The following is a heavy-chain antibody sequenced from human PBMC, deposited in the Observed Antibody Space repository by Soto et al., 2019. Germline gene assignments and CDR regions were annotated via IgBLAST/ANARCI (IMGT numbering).Heavy chain of an antibody. D-gene: IGHD3-10*01. V-gene: IGHV1-8*01. CDR2: MNPNSGNT. CDR3: ASGLWFGGDLDF. J-gene: IGHJ4*02. Sequence: QVQVVQSGAEVKKAGASVKVSCKASGYTFTSYDINWVRQATGQGLEWMGWMNPNSGNTGYAQKFQGRVTMTRNTSISTAYMELSSLRSEDTAVYYCASGLWFGGDLDFWGRGTLVTVSS. CDR1: GYTFTSYD.